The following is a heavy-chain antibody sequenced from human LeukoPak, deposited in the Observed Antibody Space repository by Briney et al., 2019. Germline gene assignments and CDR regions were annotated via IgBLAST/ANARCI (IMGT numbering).Heavy chain of an antibody. Sequence: GGSLRLSCAASGFTFSDYYMSWIRQAPGKGLEWVSYISSSGSTIYYADSVKGRFTISRDNAKNSLFLQMNSLRAEDMAVYYCARDLYYDSSGYYYYWGQGTLVTVSS. V-gene: IGHV3-11*01. D-gene: IGHD3-22*01. CDR1: GFTFSDYY. CDR2: ISSSGSTI. CDR3: ARDLYYDSSGYYYY. J-gene: IGHJ4*02.